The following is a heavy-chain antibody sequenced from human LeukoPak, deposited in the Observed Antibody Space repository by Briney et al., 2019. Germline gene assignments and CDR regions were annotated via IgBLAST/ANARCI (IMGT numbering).Heavy chain of an antibody. CDR1: XSSYY. J-gene: IGHJ4*02. CDR3: AMDLYYYDSSGFFTS. D-gene: IGHD3-22*01. V-gene: IGHV4-39*01. CDR2: IYYSGST. Sequence: XSSYYWGWIRXXPXTGLEWIGSIYYSGSTYYNPSLKSRVTISVDTSKNQFSLKLSSVTAADTAVYYCAMDLYYYDSSGFFTSWGQGTLVTVSS.